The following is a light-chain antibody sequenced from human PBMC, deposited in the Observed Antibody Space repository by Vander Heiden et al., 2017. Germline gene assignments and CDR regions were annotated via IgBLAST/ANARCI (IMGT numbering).Light chain of an antibody. V-gene: IGLV1-47*02. CDR2: SNN. J-gene: IGLJ3*02. Sequence: QSVLTQPPSASGTPGQRGTISCSRTSPTIGSNYVYWYQQLPGAAPKLLICSNNQRPSGVPDRFSVSKSGTSASLAISGLRSKDEADYYCAAWDDSLSGPMFGGGTKLPVL. CDR1: SPTIGSNY. CDR3: AAWDDSLSGPM.